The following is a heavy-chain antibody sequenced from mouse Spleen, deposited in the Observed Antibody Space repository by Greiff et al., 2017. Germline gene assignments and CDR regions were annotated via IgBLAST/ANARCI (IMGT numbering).Heavy chain of an antibody. J-gene: IGHJ3*01. CDR2: IWGDGST. Sequence: QVQLQQSGPGLVAPSQSLSITCTVSGFSLTGYGVNWVRQPPGKGLEWLGMIWGDGSTDYNSALKSRLSISKDNSKSQVFLKMNSLQTDDTARYYCANHDGYYGSWFAYWGQGTLVTVSA. D-gene: IGHD2-3*01. CDR3: ANHDGYYGSWFAY. V-gene: IGHV2-6-7*01. CDR1: GFSLTGYG.